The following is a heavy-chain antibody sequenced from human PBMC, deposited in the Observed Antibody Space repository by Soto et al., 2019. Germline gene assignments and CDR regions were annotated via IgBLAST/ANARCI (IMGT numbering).Heavy chain of an antibody. CDR1: GFTFSSYA. Sequence: PGGSLRLSCAASGFTFSSYAMSWVRQAPGKVLEWVSAISGSGGSTYYADSCKGRFTISRDNSKNTLYLQMNSLSAEDTAVYYCAKEARVYYDSSGSFDYWGQGPLVTVSS. V-gene: IGHV3-23*01. J-gene: IGHJ4*02. D-gene: IGHD3-22*01. CDR2: ISGSGGST. CDR3: AKEARVYYDSSGSFDY.